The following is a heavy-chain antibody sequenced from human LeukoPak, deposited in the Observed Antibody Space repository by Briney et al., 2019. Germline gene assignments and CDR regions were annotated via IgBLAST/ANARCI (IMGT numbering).Heavy chain of an antibody. J-gene: IGHJ4*02. CDR2: INTNTGNP. CDR1: GFTFTSHD. CDR3: ARDKGWELHGGIDY. V-gene: IGHV7-4-1*02. Sequence: ASVKVSCKASGFTFTSHDYNWVRQAPGQGLEWMGWINTNTGNPTYAQGFTGRFVFSLDTSVSTAYLQISSLKAEDTAVYYCARDKGWELHGGIDYWGQGTLVTVSS. D-gene: IGHD1-26*01.